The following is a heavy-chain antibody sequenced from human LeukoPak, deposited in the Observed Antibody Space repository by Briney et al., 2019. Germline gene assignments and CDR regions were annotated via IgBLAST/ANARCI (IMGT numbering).Heavy chain of an antibody. J-gene: IGHJ4*02. CDR2: IYYSGST. V-gene: IGHV4-59*01. D-gene: IGHD3-22*01. CDR1: GGSISSYY. Sequence: SETLSLTCTVSGGSISSYYWSWIRQPPGKGLEWIGYIYYSGSTNYNPSLKSRVTISVDTSKNQFSLKPSSVTAADTAVYYCARATYYYDSSGHKSYYFDYWGQGTLVTVSS. CDR3: ARATYYYDSSGHKSYYFDY.